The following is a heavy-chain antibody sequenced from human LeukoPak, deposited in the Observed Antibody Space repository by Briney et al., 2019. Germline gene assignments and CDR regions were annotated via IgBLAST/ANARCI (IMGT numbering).Heavy chain of an antibody. CDR3: ARVRMVRGVLPNDAFDI. CDR2: ISGSGGST. D-gene: IGHD3-10*01. J-gene: IGHJ3*02. Sequence: PGGSLRLSCAASGFTFSSYGMSWVRQAPGKGLEWASAISGSGGSTYYADSVKGRFTISRDNSKNTLYLQMNSLRAEDTAVYYCARVRMVRGVLPNDAFDIWGQGTMVTVSS. CDR1: GFTFSSYG. V-gene: IGHV3-23*01.